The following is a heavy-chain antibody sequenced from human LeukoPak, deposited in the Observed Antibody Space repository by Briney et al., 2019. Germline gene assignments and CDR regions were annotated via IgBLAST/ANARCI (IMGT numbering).Heavy chain of an antibody. CDR1: GYTFTSYG. D-gene: IGHD3-16*01. Sequence: ASVKVSCKASGYTFTSYGISWVRQAPGQGLEWMGWISAYKNNTDYSQKFQGRVTMTTDTSTSTAYMELRSLRSDDTAVYYCAGGGGVNFDQWGQGTLVTVSS. CDR3: AGGGGVNFDQ. V-gene: IGHV1-18*01. CDR2: ISAYKNNT. J-gene: IGHJ4*02.